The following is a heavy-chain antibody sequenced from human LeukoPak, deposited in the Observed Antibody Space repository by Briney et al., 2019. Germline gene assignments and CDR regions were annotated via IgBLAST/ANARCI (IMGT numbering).Heavy chain of an antibody. J-gene: IGHJ5*02. CDR3: AHNGLYH. CDR1: GFSLRTRGGG. Sequence: SGPTLVNPTQTLTLTCTFSGFSLRTRGGGVAWMRQSPGQAPEWLAVSYWNDDQRYSPSLKSRLTITNDTSKNQVFLTMTNMDPADTATYHCAHNGLYHWCQGTLVTVSS. D-gene: IGHD2-2*03. CDR2: SYWNDDQ. V-gene: IGHV2-5*01.